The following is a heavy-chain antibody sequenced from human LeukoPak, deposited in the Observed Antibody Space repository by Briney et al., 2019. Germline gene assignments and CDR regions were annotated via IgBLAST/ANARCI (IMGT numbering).Heavy chain of an antibody. D-gene: IGHD1-14*01. V-gene: IGHV2-70*04. CDR1: GFSLSPSGMR. CDR3: ARGTGADAFDI. CDR2: IDWDDDK. Sequence: SGPTLVNPTQTLTLTCTFSGFSLSPSGMRVSWIRQPPGKALEWLARIDWDDDKFYSTSLKTRLTTSKDTSKNQVVLTMTNMDPVDTATYYCARGTGADAFDIWGQGTMVTVSS. J-gene: IGHJ3*02.